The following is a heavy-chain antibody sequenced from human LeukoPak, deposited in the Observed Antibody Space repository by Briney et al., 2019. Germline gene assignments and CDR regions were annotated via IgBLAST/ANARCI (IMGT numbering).Heavy chain of an antibody. V-gene: IGHV3-11*01. CDR2: ISSSGSTI. D-gene: IGHD6-13*01. J-gene: IGHJ6*02. CDR1: GFTFSTYD. Sequence: GGSLRLSCAASGFTFSTYDMSWVRQAPGKGLEWVSYISSSGSTIYYADSVKGRFTISRDNAKNSLYLQMNSLRAEDTAVYYCAREVQQLVFPTYYYYGMDVWGQGTTVTVSS. CDR3: AREVQQLVFPTYYYYGMDV.